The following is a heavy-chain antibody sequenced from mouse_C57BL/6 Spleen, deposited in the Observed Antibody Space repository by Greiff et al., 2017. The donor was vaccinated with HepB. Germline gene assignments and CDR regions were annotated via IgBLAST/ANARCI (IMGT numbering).Heavy chain of an antibody. Sequence: VMLVESGPELVKPGASVKISCKASGYAFSSSWMNWVKQRPGKGLEWIGRIYPGDGDTNYNGKFKGKATLTADKSSSTAYMQLSSLTSEDSAVYFCARRVGSTDYFDYWGQGTTLTVSS. V-gene: IGHV1-82*01. CDR1: GYAFSSSW. D-gene: IGHD2-1*01. J-gene: IGHJ2*01. CDR3: ARRVGSTDYFDY. CDR2: IYPGDGDT.